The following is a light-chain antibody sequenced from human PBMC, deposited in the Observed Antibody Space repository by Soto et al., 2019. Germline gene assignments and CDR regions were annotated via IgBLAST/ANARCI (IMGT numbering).Light chain of an antibody. CDR1: QSIGIY. J-gene: IGKJ1*01. Sequence: DIQMTQSPSSLSASVGARVTITCRASQSIGIYLNWYQETPGKAPKLLIYAASSLHSGVPSRFSGSGSGTDFTLTISSLQPEDFATYYWQQAYSTPWTFGQGTKVEIK. CDR2: AAS. CDR3: QQAYSTPWT. V-gene: IGKV1-39*01.